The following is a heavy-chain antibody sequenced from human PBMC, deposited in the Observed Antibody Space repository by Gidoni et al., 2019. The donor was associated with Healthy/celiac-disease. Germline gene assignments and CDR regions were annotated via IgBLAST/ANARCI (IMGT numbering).Heavy chain of an antibody. J-gene: IGHJ4*02. Sequence: QVQLVESWGGVVQPGRSLRLSCAASGFTFSSYGMHWVRQAPGKGLEWVAVIWYDGSNKYYADSVKGRFTISRDNSKNTLYLQMNSLRAEDTAVYYCARDAVAGTAFDYWGQGTLVTVSS. CDR2: IWYDGSNK. CDR3: ARDAVAGTAFDY. D-gene: IGHD6-19*01. CDR1: GFTFSSYG. V-gene: IGHV3-33*01.